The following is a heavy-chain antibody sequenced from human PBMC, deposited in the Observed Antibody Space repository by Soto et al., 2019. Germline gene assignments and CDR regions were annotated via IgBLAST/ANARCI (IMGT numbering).Heavy chain of an antibody. CDR3: ARDAAGVAPY. D-gene: IGHD6-13*01. V-gene: IGHV4-31*03. Sequence: QVQLQESGPGLVRPSQTLSLTCTVSGVSINSGDSYWNWIRQHPEKGLEWIGYINYRGSTFYNPYLKSRIIISVDTSKNQFSLSLSSVTAADTAVYYCARDAAGVAPYWCQGTLVTVSS. J-gene: IGHJ4*02. CDR2: INYRGST. CDR1: GVSINSGDSY.